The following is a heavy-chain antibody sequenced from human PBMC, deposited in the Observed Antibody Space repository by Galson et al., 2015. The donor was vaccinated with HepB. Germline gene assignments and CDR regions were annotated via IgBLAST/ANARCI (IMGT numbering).Heavy chain of an antibody. J-gene: IGHJ4*02. D-gene: IGHD1-26*01. CDR2: TYYRSKWSN. Sequence: CAISGDSVSSKNAAWNWIRQSPSRGLEWLGRTYYRSKWSNDYPVSVKSRITINPDTSKNQFSLQLNSVTPEDTAMYYCARSWEETFYYDYWGQGTLVTVSS. CDR3: ARSWEETFYYDY. CDR1: GDSVSSKNAA. V-gene: IGHV6-1*01.